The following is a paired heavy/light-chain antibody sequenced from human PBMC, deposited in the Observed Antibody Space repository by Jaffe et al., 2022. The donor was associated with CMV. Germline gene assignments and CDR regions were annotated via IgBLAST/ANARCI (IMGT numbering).Heavy chain of an antibody. V-gene: IGHV4-34*01. J-gene: IGHJ5*02. CDR2: INHSGST. Sequence: QVQLQQWGAGLLKPSETLSLTCAVYGGSFSGYYWSWIRQPPGKGLEWIGEINHSGSTNYNPSLKSRVTISVDTSKNQFSLKLSSVTAADTAVYYCARGLWGRSWGEGIAARPLRWFDPWGQGTLVTVSS. CDR1: GGSFSGYY. CDR3: ARGLWGRSWGEGIAARPLRWFDP. D-gene: IGHD6-6*01.
Light chain of an antibody. Sequence: EIVLTQSPATLSLSPGERATLSCRASQSVSSYLAWYQQKPGQAPRLLIYDASNRATGIPARFSGSGSGTDFTLTISSLEPEDFAVYYCQQRSNWPVTFGPGTKVDIK. CDR2: DAS. CDR3: QQRSNWPVT. CDR1: QSVSSY. V-gene: IGKV3-11*01. J-gene: IGKJ3*01.